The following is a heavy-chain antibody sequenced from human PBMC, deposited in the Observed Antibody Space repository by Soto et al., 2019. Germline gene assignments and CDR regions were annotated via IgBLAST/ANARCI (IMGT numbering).Heavy chain of an antibody. Sequence: GGSLRLSCAASGFTFSSYAMSWVRQAPGKGLEWVSAISGSGGSTYYADSVKGRFTISRDNSKNTLYLQMNSLRAEDTAVYYCAKDGSSYYDSSGYYGYWGQGTLVTVSS. CDR1: GFTFSSYA. V-gene: IGHV3-23*01. CDR3: AKDGSSYYDSSGYYGY. J-gene: IGHJ4*02. CDR2: ISGSGGST. D-gene: IGHD3-22*01.